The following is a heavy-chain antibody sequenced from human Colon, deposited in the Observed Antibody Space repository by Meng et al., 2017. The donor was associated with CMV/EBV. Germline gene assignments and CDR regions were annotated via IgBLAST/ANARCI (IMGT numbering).Heavy chain of an antibody. CDR1: GDSISSNNW. CDR3: TRASEGRRGVHP. CDR2: IYHTGNT. D-gene: IGHD1-14*01. J-gene: IGHJ5*02. Sequence: CAVSGDSISSNNWWTWVRQPPGKGLEWIGEIYHTGNTNYNSSLKSRVTISVDKSDNHFSVKLSSVTAADTAVYYCTRASEGRRGVHPWGQGTLVTVSS. V-gene: IGHV4-4*02.